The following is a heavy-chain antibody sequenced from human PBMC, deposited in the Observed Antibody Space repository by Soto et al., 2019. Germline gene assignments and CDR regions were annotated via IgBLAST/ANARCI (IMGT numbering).Heavy chain of an antibody. J-gene: IGHJ4*02. Sequence: EVQLVESGGGLVQPGGSLRLSCAASGFTFSSYWMHWVRQAPGKGLVWVSRINSDGSSTSYADSVKGRFTISRDNAKTTLYLQMNSLRAEDTAVYYCARGRRVAAKGENDYWGQGTLVTVSS. CDR2: INSDGSST. CDR3: ARGRRVAAKGENDY. CDR1: GFTFSSYW. D-gene: IGHD2-15*01. V-gene: IGHV3-74*01.